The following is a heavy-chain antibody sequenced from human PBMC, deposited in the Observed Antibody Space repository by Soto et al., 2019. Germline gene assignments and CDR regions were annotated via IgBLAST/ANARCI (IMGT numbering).Heavy chain of an antibody. V-gene: IGHV4-59*01. CDR2: IYYSGST. D-gene: IGHD3-3*01. CDR1: GGSISTYH. J-gene: IGHJ4*02. Sequence: SETLSLTCTVSGGSISTYHWGWIRQPPGKGLEWIGYIYYSGSTNYNPSLKSRLTMSVDTSKDQFSLKLSSVTAADTAVYYCARARDDLWSGYYYFDYWGQGTPVTVSS. CDR3: ARARDDLWSGYYYFDY.